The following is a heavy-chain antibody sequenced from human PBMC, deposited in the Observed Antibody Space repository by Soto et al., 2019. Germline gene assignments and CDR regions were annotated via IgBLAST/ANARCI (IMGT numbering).Heavy chain of an antibody. Sequence: SETLSLTCAVYGGSFSGYYWSWIRQPPGKGLEWIGEINHSGSTNYNPSLKSRVTISVDTSKNQFSLKLSSVTAADTAVYYCARGRSGRFGMWGQGTLVTVSS. V-gene: IGHV4-34*01. CDR3: ARGRSGRFGM. J-gene: IGHJ4*02. D-gene: IGHD1-26*01. CDR1: GGSFSGYY. CDR2: INHSGST.